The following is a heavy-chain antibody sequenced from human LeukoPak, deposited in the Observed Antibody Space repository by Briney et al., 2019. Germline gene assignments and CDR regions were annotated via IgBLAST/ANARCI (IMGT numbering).Heavy chain of an antibody. CDR3: ARDKDYFDSGGAFDI. D-gene: IGHD3-22*01. V-gene: IGHV4-59*01. CDR2: IYYSGST. J-gene: IGHJ3*02. Sequence: PSETLSLTGTVSGGSISSYYWCWIRQPPGKGLEWIGYIYYSGSTNYNPSLKSRVTMSVDTSKNQFSLKLSSVTAADTAVYYCARDKDYFDSGGAFDIWGQGTMVTVSS. CDR1: GGSISSYY.